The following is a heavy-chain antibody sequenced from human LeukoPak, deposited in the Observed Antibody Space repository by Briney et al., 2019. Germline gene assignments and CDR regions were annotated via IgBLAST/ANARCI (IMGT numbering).Heavy chain of an antibody. CDR1: GYTFTNYA. CDR3: ARFSLGAAAAAFDP. CDR2: VSAYNGDT. D-gene: IGHD6-13*01. J-gene: IGHJ5*02. Sequence: GASVPVSCKASGYTFTNYAISWVRQAPGQGLEWMGWVSAYNGDTRYAQNLQGGLTMTTETSTSTAYMELRSLRSDDTAMYHCARFSLGAAAAAFDPWGQGTLVTVSS. V-gene: IGHV1-18*01.